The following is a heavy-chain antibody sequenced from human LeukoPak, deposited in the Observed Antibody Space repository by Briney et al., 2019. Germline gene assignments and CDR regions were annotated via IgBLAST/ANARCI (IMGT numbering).Heavy chain of an antibody. Sequence: PGRSLRLSCAASDFTLSDYYMTWIRQPPGKGLEWLSYISNSGSDIYSADSVKGRFTISRDNAKNSLYLQMNSLRAEDTAVYYCARSYRATAGIVDVWGQGTTVTVSS. CDR1: DFTLSDYY. J-gene: IGHJ6*02. D-gene: IGHD6-13*01. CDR3: ARSYRATAGIVDV. CDR2: ISNSGSDI. V-gene: IGHV3-11*01.